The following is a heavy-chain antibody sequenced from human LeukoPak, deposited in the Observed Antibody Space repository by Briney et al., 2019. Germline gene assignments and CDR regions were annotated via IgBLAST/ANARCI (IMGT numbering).Heavy chain of an antibody. J-gene: IGHJ6*04. CDR1: GFTFDDYG. Sequence: GGSLRLSCAASGFTFDDYGMSWVRQAPGKGLEWVSGINWNGGSTGYADSVKGRFTISRDNAKNSLYLQMNSLRAEDTALYYCARDRAVMGATFHYGMDVWGKGTTVTVSS. D-gene: IGHD1-26*01. CDR3: ARDRAVMGATFHYGMDV. CDR2: INWNGGST. V-gene: IGHV3-20*04.